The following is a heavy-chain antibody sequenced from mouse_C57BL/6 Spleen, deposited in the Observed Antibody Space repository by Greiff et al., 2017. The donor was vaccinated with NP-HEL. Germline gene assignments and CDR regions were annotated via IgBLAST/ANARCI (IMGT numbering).Heavy chain of an antibody. CDR2: ISSGSSTI. CDR1: GFTFSDYG. D-gene: IGHD1-1*01. CDR3: ARESSGYYFDY. J-gene: IGHJ2*01. V-gene: IGHV5-17*01. Sequence: EVKVVESGGGLVKPGGSLKLSCAASGFTFSDYGMHWVRQAPEKGLEWVAYISSGSSTIYYADTVKGRFTISRDNAKNTLFLQMTSLRSEDTAMYYCARESSGYYFDYWGQGTTLTVSS.